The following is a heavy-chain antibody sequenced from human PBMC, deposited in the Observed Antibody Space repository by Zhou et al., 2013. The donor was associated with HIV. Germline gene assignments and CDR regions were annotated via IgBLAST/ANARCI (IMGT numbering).Heavy chain of an antibody. V-gene: IGHV1-69*04. CDR3: ARDKGMIVGYWFDP. D-gene: IGHD3-22*01. J-gene: IGHJ5*02. CDR2: IIPILGIA. CDR1: GGTFSSYA. Sequence: QVQLVQSGAEVKKPGSSVKVSCKASGGTFSSYAISWVRQAPGQGLEWMGRIIPILGIANYAQKFQGRVTITADKSTSTAYMELSSLRSEDTAVYYCARDKGMIVGYWFDPWGQGTLVTVSS.